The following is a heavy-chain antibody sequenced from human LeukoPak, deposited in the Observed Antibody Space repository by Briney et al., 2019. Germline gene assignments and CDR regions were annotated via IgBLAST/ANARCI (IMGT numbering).Heavy chain of an antibody. V-gene: IGHV3-9*01. Sequence: PGGSLRLSCAASGFTFDDYAMHWVRQAPGKGLEWVSGISWNSGSIGYADSVKGRFTISRDNAKNSLYLQMNSLRAEDTAVYYCARTRSGYYYEFSYWGQGTLVTVSS. CDR1: GFTFDDYA. D-gene: IGHD3-22*01. CDR3: ARTRSGYYYEFSY. J-gene: IGHJ4*02. CDR2: ISWNSGSI.